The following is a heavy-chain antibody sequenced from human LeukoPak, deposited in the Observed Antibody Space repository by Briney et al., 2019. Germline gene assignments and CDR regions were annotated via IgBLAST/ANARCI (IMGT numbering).Heavy chain of an antibody. CDR2: ISGNGGIT. CDR1: GFTFSNSA. D-gene: IGHD4-23*01. Sequence: GGSLRLSCAASGFTFSNSAMSWVRQAPGKGLEWISAISGNGGITYYADSVKGRFTISRDNSKNTLYLQMNTLRADDTAVYYCAKKSPSGGADYWGQGTLVTVSS. J-gene: IGHJ4*02. V-gene: IGHV3-23*01. CDR3: AKKSPSGGADY.